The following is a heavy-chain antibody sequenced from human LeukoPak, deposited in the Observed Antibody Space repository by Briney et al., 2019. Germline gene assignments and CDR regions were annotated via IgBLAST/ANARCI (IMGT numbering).Heavy chain of an antibody. Sequence: SETLSLTCNVSGGSISSDHWTWIRQPPGKGLEWIGYIYYSGSTKYNSSLKSRVTMSVDTSKNQFSLKLTSVTAADTAVYYCARDLRGTGTMDYWGQGTLVTVSS. CDR1: GGSISSDH. J-gene: IGHJ4*02. CDR3: ARDLRGTGTMDY. CDR2: IYYSGST. D-gene: IGHD1-7*01. V-gene: IGHV4-59*12.